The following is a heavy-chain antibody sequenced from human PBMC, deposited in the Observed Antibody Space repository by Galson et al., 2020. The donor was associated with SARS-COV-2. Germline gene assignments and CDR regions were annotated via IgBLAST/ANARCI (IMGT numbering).Heavy chain of an antibody. D-gene: IGHD2-2*02. CDR3: ARMGGVVPAAIYYYYYMDV. CDR1: GGSFSGYY. J-gene: IGHJ6*03. Sequence: SETLSLTCAVYGGSFSGYYWSWIRQPPGKGLEWIGEINHSGSTNYNPSLKSRVTISVDTSKNQFSLKLSSVTAADTAVYYCARMGGVVPAAIYYYYYMDVWGKGTTVTVSS. CDR2: INHSGST. V-gene: IGHV4-34*01.